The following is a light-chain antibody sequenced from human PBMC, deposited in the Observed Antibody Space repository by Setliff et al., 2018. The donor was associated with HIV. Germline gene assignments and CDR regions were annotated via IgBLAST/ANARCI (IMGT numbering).Light chain of an antibody. V-gene: IGLV2-14*03. CDR2: DVT. Sequence: QPALAQPASVSGSPGQSITVSCTGTTNDVGNYNYVSWYQQHPGKAPKLMIYDVTNRPSGVSNRFSGSKSANTASLTISGLQAEDEADYYCSSYASSGTLMVFGTGTKVTVL. J-gene: IGLJ1*01. CDR3: SSYASSGTLMV. CDR1: TNDVGNYNY.